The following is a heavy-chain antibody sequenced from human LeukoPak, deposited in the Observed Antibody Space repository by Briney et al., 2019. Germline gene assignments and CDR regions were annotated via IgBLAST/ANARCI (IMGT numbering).Heavy chain of an antibody. CDR2: ISAYNGNT. CDR1: GYTFTSYG. J-gene: IGHJ6*02. D-gene: IGHD1-1*01. V-gene: IGHV1-18*01. CDR3: AREGQTGTTPSYYYYGMDV. Sequence: GASVKVSCKASGYTFTSYGSSWVRQAPGQRLEWMGWISAYNGNTNYAQKLQGRVTMTTDTSTSTAYMELRSLRSDDTAVYYCAREGQTGTTPSYYYYGMDVWGQGTTVTVSS.